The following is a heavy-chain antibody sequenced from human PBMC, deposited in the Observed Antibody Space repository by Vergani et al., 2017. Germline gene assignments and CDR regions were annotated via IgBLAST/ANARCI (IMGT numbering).Heavy chain of an antibody. CDR2: FDPEDGET. Sequence: QVQLVQSGAEVKKPGASVKVSCKVSGYTLTELSMHWVRQAPGKGLEWMGGFDPEDGETIYAQKFQGRVTMTEDTSTDTAYMELSSLRSDDTAVYYCARDLESSGWYKTKNDYWGQGTLVTVSS. V-gene: IGHV1-24*01. CDR1: GYTLTELS. J-gene: IGHJ4*02. CDR3: ARDLESSGWYKTKNDY. D-gene: IGHD6-19*01.